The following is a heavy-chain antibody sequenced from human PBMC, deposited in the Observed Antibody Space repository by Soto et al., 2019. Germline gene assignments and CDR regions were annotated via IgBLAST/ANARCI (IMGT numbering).Heavy chain of an antibody. CDR3: AILVMDGTYVFDY. V-gene: IGHV3-30*03. D-gene: IGHD2-15*01. CDR2: ISQDGNNK. J-gene: IGHJ4*02. Sequence: QVQLVESGGGVVQPGRSLRLSCDGSGFTFSGYDLHWVRQAPGKGLEWVAGISQDGNNKYSADSVKGRFTISRDNSRNTLNLQLNSLRPDDTAVYYCAILVMDGTYVFDYWGQGVLVTVSS. CDR1: GFTFSGYD.